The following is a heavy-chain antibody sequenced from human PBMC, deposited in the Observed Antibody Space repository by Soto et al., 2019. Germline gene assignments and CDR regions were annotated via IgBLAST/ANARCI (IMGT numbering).Heavy chain of an antibody. CDR3: ARALFPDVDIYAMDV. Sequence: PGGSLRLSCAASGFTFRDHTMHWVRQAPGKGREWLAIIWNDGSNKFYAGSVQGRFTISRDNSKNTVYLQMNTLSAEDTAVYYCARALFPDVDIYAMDVWGQGTAVTDSS. D-gene: IGHD5-12*01. V-gene: IGHV3-33*01. CDR2: IWNDGSNK. CDR1: GFTFRDHT. J-gene: IGHJ6*02.